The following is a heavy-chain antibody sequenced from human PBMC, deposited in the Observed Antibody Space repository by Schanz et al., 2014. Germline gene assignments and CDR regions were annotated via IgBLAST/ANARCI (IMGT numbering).Heavy chain of an antibody. CDR2: ISGNGGEK. CDR3: AKSMYSTSWAFDL. Sequence: QVQLVESGGGVVQPGRSLRLSCAASGFSFSTYAMHWVRQAPGKGLRCVAVISGNGGEKYYADSVKGRFTISRDNSKNTLYVQMNSLRAEDTAVYYCAKSMYSTSWAFDLWGQGAQVTVSS. V-gene: IGHV3-30*18. D-gene: IGHD2-2*01. J-gene: IGHJ4*02. CDR1: GFSFSTYA.